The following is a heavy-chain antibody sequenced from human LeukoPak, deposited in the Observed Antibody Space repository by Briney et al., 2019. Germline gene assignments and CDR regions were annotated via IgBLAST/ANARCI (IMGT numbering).Heavy chain of an antibody. CDR2: IYYSGST. J-gene: IGHJ5*02. CDR1: GGSVSSGSYY. CDR3: ARLPYYDILTGYFNGEWFDP. Sequence: SETLSLTCTVSGGSVSSGSYYWSWIRQPPGKGLEWIGYIYYSGSTNYNPSLKSRATISVATSKNQFSLKLSSVTAADTAVYYCARLPYYDILTGYFNGEWFDPWGQGTLVTVSS. V-gene: IGHV4-61*01. D-gene: IGHD3-9*01.